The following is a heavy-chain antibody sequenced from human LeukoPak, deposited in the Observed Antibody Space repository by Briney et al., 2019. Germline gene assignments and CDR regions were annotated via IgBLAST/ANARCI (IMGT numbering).Heavy chain of an antibody. J-gene: IGHJ4*02. D-gene: IGHD3-16*01. CDR3: ARRRTYDSPNY. V-gene: IGHV4-34*01. Sequence: PSETLSLTCAVYGGSFSGYYWSWIRQPPGEGLEWIGEINHSGSTNYNPSLKSRVTISVDTSKNQFSLKLSSVTAADTAVYYCARRRTYDSPNYWGQGTLVTVSS. CDR2: INHSGST. CDR1: GGSFSGYY.